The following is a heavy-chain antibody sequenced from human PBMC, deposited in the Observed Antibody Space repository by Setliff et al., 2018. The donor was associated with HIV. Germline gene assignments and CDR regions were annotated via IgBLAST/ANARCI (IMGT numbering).Heavy chain of an antibody. V-gene: IGHV1-58*02. CDR1: GFTFTSSA. J-gene: IGHJ6*02. CDR2: IVVGSGNT. CDR3: AAGIYGSYGMDV. D-gene: IGHD3-10*01. Sequence: SVKVSCKASGFTFTSSAMQWARQARGQRLEWIGWIVVGSGNTNYARKFQERVTIIRDMSTNTAYMELSSLRSEDTAVYYCAAGIYGSYGMDVWGQGTTVTVSS.